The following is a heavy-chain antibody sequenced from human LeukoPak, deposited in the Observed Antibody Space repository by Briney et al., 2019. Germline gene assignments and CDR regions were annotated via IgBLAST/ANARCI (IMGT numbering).Heavy chain of an antibody. J-gene: IGHJ5*02. CDR1: GDSVSSDSAA. CDR2: TYYMSKWIT. Sequence: SQTLSLTCAVSGDSVSSDSAAWNWIRQSPSRGLEWLGRTYYMSKWITDYAVSVGSRIVINPDTSKNQFSLLLTSVTPEDTAVYYCARAAHGSHWFDPWGQGTLVTVSS. CDR3: ARAAHGSHWFDP. V-gene: IGHV6-1*01. D-gene: IGHD2-15*01.